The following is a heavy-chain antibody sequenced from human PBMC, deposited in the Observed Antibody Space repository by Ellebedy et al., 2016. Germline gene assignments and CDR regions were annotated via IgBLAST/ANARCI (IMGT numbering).Heavy chain of an antibody. CDR1: GYSFTSYW. CDR3: ARRADYGDYNNWFDP. D-gene: IGHD4-17*01. Sequence: GESLKISCKGSGYSFTSYWIGWVRQMPGKGLEWMGIIYPGDSDTRYSPSFQGQVTISADKSISTAYLQWSSLKASDTAMYYCARRADYGDYNNWFDPWGQGTLVTVSS. J-gene: IGHJ5*02. V-gene: IGHV5-51*01. CDR2: IYPGDSDT.